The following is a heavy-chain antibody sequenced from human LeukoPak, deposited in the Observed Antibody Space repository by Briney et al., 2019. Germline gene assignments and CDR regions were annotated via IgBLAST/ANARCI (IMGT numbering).Heavy chain of an antibody. CDR1: GFTFSNSA. CDR2: ITASGHST. Sequence: PGGSLRLSCTASGFTFSNSAMNWVRQTPGKGLEWVSTITASGHSTYYADSVQGRFTVSRDNSKNTLYLQMNSLRAEDTAVYYCARRGGYGSFDYWGQGTLVTVSS. V-gene: IGHV3-23*01. CDR3: ARRGGYGSFDY. J-gene: IGHJ4*02. D-gene: IGHD3-10*01.